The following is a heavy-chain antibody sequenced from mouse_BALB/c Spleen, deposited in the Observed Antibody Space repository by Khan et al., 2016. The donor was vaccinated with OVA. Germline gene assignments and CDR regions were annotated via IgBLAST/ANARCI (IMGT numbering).Heavy chain of an antibody. D-gene: IGHD2-2*01. CDR2: INPNNGDA. Sequence: QVQLKQSGAELVKPGASVKLSCKASGYTFNSYYMYWVKQRPGQGLEWIGEINPNNGDANFNEKFKNKATLTVDKSSNTAFMQLSSLTSEDSAVYYCTRSGYGSFAYWGQWTLVTVSA. J-gene: IGHJ3*01. CDR1: GYTFNSYY. CDR3: TRSGYGSFAY. V-gene: IGHV1S81*02.